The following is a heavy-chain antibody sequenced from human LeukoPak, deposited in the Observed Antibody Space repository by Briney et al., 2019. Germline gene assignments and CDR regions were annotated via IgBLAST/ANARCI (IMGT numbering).Heavy chain of an antibody. D-gene: IGHD6-13*01. CDR1: GFTFSSYW. CDR2: INSDGSST. V-gene: IGHV3-74*01. CDR3: ARVGIAAAHQGYYYYGMDV. Sequence: GGSLRLSCAASGFTFSSYWMHWVRQAPGKGLVWVSRINSDGSSTSYADSVKGRFTISRDNAKNTLYLQMNSLRAEDTAVYYCARVGIAAAHQGYYYYGMDVWGQGTMVTVSS. J-gene: IGHJ6*02.